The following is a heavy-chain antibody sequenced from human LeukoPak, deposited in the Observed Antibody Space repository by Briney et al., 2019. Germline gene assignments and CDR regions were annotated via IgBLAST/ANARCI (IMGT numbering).Heavy chain of an antibody. Sequence: ASVKVSCTASGYTFTSYGISWVRQAPGQGLEWMGWISAYNSNTNYAQKLQGRVTMTTDTSTSTAYMELRSLRSDDTAVYYCARTLITMVRGFDPWGQGTLVTVSS. CDR3: ARTLITMVRGFDP. J-gene: IGHJ5*02. V-gene: IGHV1-18*01. D-gene: IGHD3-10*01. CDR2: ISAYNSNT. CDR1: GYTFTSYG.